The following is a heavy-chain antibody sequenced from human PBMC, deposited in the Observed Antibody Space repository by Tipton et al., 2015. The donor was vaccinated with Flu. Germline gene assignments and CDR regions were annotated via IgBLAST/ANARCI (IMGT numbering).Heavy chain of an antibody. CDR1: GFTFSSYE. CDR2: ISSSGSTI. Sequence: SLRLSCAASGFTFSSYEMNWVRQAPGKGLEWVSYISSSGSTIYYADSVKGRFTISRDNAKNSLYLQMNSLRAEDTAVYYCARDAVWGRSPYYYYGMDVWGQGTTVPVSS. D-gene: IGHD3-16*01. J-gene: IGHJ6*02. CDR3: ARDAVWGRSPYYYYGMDV. V-gene: IGHV3-48*03.